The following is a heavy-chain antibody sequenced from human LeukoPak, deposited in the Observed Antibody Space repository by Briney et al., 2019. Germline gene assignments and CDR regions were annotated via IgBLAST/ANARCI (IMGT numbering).Heavy chain of an antibody. D-gene: IGHD3-3*01. CDR3: ARFQRRFAFDI. CDR2: IYYSGST. V-gene: IGHV4-59*01. J-gene: IGHJ3*02. CDR1: GGSISSYY. Sequence: SETLSLTCTVSGGSISSYYWSRIRQPPGKGLEWIGYIYYSGSTNYNPSLKSRVTISVDTSKNQFSLKLNSVTAADTAVYYCARFQRRFAFDIWGQGTMVTVSS.